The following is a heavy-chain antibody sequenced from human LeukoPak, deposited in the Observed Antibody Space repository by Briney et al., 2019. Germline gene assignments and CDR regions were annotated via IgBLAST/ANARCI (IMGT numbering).Heavy chain of an antibody. Sequence: SETLSLTCTVSGGSISSSSYYLGWIRQPPGKGLEWIGSIYYSGSPYYNPSLKSRVTISVDTSKNQFSLKLSSVTAADTAVYYCARDRVAAAGLNWFDPWGQGTLVTVSS. CDR3: ARDRVAAAGLNWFDP. CDR2: IYYSGSP. D-gene: IGHD6-13*01. CDR1: GGSISSSSYY. J-gene: IGHJ5*02. V-gene: IGHV4-39*07.